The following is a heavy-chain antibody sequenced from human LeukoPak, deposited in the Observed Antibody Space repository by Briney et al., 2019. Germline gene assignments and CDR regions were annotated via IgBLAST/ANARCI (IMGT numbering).Heavy chain of an antibody. Sequence: GASVKVSCKASGYTFTSYGISWVRQAPGQGLEWMGWISAYNGNTNYAQKLQGRVTMTTDTSTSTAYMELRSLRSDDTAVYYCARDLKGRPHEGYAFDIWGQGTMVTVSS. D-gene: IGHD3-10*01. CDR1: GYTFTSYG. CDR3: ARDLKGRPHEGYAFDI. J-gene: IGHJ3*02. V-gene: IGHV1-18*01. CDR2: ISAYNGNT.